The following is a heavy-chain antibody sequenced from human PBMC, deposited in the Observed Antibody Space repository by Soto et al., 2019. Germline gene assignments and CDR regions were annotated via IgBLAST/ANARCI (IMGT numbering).Heavy chain of an antibody. J-gene: IGHJ6*02. V-gene: IGHV1-2*04. CDR1: GYTFTGYY. CDR2: INPNSGGT. D-gene: IGHD6-13*01. Sequence: ASVKVSCKASGYTFTGYYMHWVRQAPGQGLEWMGWINPNSGGTNYAQKFQGWVTMTRDTSISTAYMELSRLRSDDTAVYYCARAPGYSSSWYYYYGMDVWGQGTTVTVSS. CDR3: ARAPGYSSSWYYYYGMDV.